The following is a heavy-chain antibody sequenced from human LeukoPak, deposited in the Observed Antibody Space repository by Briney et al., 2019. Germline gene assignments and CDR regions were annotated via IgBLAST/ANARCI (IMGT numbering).Heavy chain of an antibody. Sequence: SETLSLTCTVSGGSISSYYWSWIRQPAGKGLEWTGRIYASGSTNYNPSLKSRVTMSVDTSKNQFSLKLSSVTAADTAVYYCARAYSSSSDFDYWGQGTLVTVSS. J-gene: IGHJ4*02. CDR3: ARAYSSSSDFDY. CDR1: GGSISSYY. CDR2: IYASGST. D-gene: IGHD6-6*01. V-gene: IGHV4-4*07.